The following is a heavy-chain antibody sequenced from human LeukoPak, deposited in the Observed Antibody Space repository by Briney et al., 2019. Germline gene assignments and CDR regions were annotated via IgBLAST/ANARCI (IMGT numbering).Heavy chain of an antibody. V-gene: IGHV4-4*07. J-gene: IGHJ6*02. CDR3: ARSMVRGAMESLSPDYYYYGMDV. Sequence: SETLSLTCTVSGGSTSSDYWSWIRQPAGKGLEWIGRIYTSGSTNYNPSLKTRVTMSVDTSKNQFSLKLRSVTAADTAVYYCARSMVRGAMESLSPDYYYYGMDVWGQGTTVTAS. CDR1: GGSTSSDY. CDR2: IYTSGST. D-gene: IGHD3-10*01.